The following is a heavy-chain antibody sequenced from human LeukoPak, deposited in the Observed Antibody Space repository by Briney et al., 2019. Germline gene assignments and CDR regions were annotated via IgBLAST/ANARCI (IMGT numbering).Heavy chain of an antibody. D-gene: IGHD3-22*01. Sequence: ASVKVSCKASGGTFSSYAISWVRQAPGQGLEWMGGIIPIFGTANYAQKFQGRVTITADESTSTAYMELSSLRSEDTAVYYCARDFEHSYYDSSGYYHYDGAFDIWGQGTMVTVSS. CDR3: ARDFEHSYYDSSGYYHYDGAFDI. V-gene: IGHV1-69*13. CDR1: GGTFSSYA. J-gene: IGHJ3*02. CDR2: IIPIFGTA.